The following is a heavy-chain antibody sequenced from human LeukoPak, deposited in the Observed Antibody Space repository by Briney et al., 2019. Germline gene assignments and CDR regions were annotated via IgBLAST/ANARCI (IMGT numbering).Heavy chain of an antibody. J-gene: IGHJ4*02. Sequence: PGGSLRLSCAASGFTFSNYNMNWVRQAPGKGLEWVSAISGSGGSTYYADSVKGRFTISRDNSKNTLYLQMNSLRAEDTAVYYCARRAGAYSHPYDYWGQGTLVTVSS. V-gene: IGHV3-23*01. D-gene: IGHD4/OR15-4a*01. CDR1: GFTFSNYN. CDR3: ARRAGAYSHPYDY. CDR2: ISGSGGST.